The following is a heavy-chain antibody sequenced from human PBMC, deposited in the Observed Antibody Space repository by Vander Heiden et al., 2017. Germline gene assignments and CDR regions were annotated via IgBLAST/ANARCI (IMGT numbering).Heavy chain of an antibody. CDR2: IIPIFGTA. V-gene: IGHV1-69*01. Sequence: QVQLVQSGAEVTKPGSSVKVSCKASAGTSSSYAISWGGQATGEGLEWMGGIIPIFGTANYAQKFQGRVTITADESTSTAYMELSSLRSEDTAVYYCARFRYSEWSDYGMDVWGQGTTVTVSS. CDR1: AGTSSSYA. J-gene: IGHJ6*02. D-gene: IGHD3-3*01. CDR3: ARFRYSEWSDYGMDV.